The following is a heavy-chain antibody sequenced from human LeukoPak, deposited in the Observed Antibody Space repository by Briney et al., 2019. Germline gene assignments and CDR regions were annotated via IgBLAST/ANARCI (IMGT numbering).Heavy chain of an antibody. Sequence: GGSLRLSCAASGFTFSSYWMSWVRQAPGKGLEWVANIKQDGSEKYYVDSVKGRFTISRDNAKNSLYLQMNSLRAEDTAVYYYARVGEGHGGWYGAYYYYMDVWGKGTTVTVSS. V-gene: IGHV3-7*01. CDR3: ARVGEGHGGWYGAYYYYMDV. J-gene: IGHJ6*03. CDR1: GFTFSSYW. CDR2: IKQDGSEK. D-gene: IGHD6-19*01.